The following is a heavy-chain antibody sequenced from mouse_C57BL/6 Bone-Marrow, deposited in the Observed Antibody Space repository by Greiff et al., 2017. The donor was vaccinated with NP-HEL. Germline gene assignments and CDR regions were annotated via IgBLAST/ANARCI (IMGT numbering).Heavy chain of an antibody. Sequence: QVQLKESGPELVKPGASVKISCKASGYAFSSSWMNWVKQRPGKGLEWIGRIYPGDGDTNYNGRFKGKATLTADKSSSTAYMQLSSLTSEDSAVYFCARSGVHWGTGTTVTVSS. J-gene: IGHJ1*03. V-gene: IGHV1-82*01. CDR3: ARSGVH. CDR2: IYPGDGDT. D-gene: IGHD5-1*01. CDR1: GYAFSSSW.